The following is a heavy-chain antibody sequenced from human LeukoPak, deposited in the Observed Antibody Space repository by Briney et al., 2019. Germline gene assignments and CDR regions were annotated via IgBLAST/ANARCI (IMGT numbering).Heavy chain of an antibody. J-gene: IGHJ1*01. Sequence: ASVKVSCKASGGTSSNYGFNWLRQAPGQGLEWMGDIVPVFGIANYAQKFQGRVTITADEATDTVYLDLTSLRSDDTGIYYCAREIVVKEPAFKFWGQGTLVIVSS. CDR1: GGTSSNYG. D-gene: IGHD2-15*01. V-gene: IGHV1-69*13. CDR3: AREIVVKEPAFKF. CDR2: IVPVFGIA.